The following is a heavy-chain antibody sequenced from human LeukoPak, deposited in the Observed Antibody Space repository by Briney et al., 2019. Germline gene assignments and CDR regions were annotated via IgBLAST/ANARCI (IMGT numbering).Heavy chain of an antibody. J-gene: IGHJ4*02. Sequence: GRSLRLSCAASGFTFSSYAMHWVRQAPGKGLEWVAVISYDGSNKFYADSVKGRFTISRDNSKDTLYLRMNSLRAEDTAVYYCARVGEIVVVTVQFDSWGQGTLVTVSS. CDR2: ISYDGSNK. CDR1: GFTFSSYA. CDR3: ARVGEIVVVTVQFDS. D-gene: IGHD2-21*02. V-gene: IGHV3-30-3*01.